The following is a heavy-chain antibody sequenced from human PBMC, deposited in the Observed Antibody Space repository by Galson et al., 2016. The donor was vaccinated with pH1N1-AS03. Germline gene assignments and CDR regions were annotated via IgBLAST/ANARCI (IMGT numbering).Heavy chain of an antibody. D-gene: IGHD5-12*01. CDR3: ARAFGCGYEAGLLDF. Sequence: SLRLSCAASGFSFSTYWMSWVRQAPGKGPEWVANIHPDGSEKYYGDSVKGRFTISRDNAKNSLYLQMNSLKPEDTALYYCARAFGCGYEAGLLDFWGQGTLVTVSS. CDR2: IHPDGSEK. V-gene: IGHV3-7*03. CDR1: GFSFSTYW. J-gene: IGHJ4*02.